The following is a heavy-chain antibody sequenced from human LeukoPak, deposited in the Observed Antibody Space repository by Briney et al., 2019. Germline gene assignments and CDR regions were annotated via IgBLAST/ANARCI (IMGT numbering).Heavy chain of an antibody. V-gene: IGHV3-30*18. CDR1: GFTFSSYG. CDR3: AKDLGYCSGGSCFPRGPFDY. Sequence: PGGSLRLSCAASGFTFSSYGMPWVRQAPGKGLEWVAVISYDGSNKYYADSVKGRFTISRDNSKNTLYLQMNSLRAEDTAVYYCAKDLGYCSGGSCFPRGPFDYWGQGTLVTVSS. J-gene: IGHJ4*02. D-gene: IGHD2-15*01. CDR2: ISYDGSNK.